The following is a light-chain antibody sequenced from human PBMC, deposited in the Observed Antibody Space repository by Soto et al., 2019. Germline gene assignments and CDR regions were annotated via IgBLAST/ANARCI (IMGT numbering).Light chain of an antibody. Sequence: EIGVTQSPSTLSVSTGERATLSCRASQSVSSNLAWYQQKPGQAPRLLIYGASSRATGIPDRFSGSGSGTDFTPTISRLEPEDFAVYYCHQYGNSPLTFGHGTKV. CDR3: HQYGNSPLT. CDR1: QSVSSN. CDR2: GAS. J-gene: IGKJ1*01. V-gene: IGKV3-20*01.